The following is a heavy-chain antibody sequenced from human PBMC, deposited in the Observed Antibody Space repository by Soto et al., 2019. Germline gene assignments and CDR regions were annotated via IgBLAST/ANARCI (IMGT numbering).Heavy chain of an antibody. CDR2: ISGSGANT. V-gene: IGHV3-23*01. J-gene: IGHJ3*02. CDR3: AKSCENGPWCAFDI. CDR1: GFTFSNYA. D-gene: IGHD2-15*01. Sequence: EVQLLESGGGLVQPGGSLRLSCAASGFTFSNYAMSWVRQAPGKGLEWVSAISGSGANTYYADSVQGRFAISRDSSKNTLFLQMNSLRAEDTAVYYCAKSCENGPWCAFDIWGQGTMVTVSS.